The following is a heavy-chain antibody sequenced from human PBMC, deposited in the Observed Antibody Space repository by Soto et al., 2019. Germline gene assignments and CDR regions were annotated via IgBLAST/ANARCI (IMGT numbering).Heavy chain of an antibody. CDR2: ISGSGDST. Sequence: EVQLLESGGGLVQPGGSLRLSCAASGFTFSSYAMSWVRQAPGTGLEWVSVISGSGDSTYYADSVKGRFTISRDNSKNTLYLQMNSLRAEDTAVYYGAKRAAGLYFDYWGQGTLVTVSS. CDR3: AKRAAGLYFDY. V-gene: IGHV3-23*01. D-gene: IGHD2-15*01. CDR1: GFTFSSYA. J-gene: IGHJ4*02.